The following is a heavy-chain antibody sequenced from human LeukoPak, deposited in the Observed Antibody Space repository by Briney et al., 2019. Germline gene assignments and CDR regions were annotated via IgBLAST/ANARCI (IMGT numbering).Heavy chain of an antibody. V-gene: IGHV1-2*02. J-gene: IGHJ3*02. CDR2: INPNSGGT. CDR3: ARDLATDAFDI. CDR1: GYTFTGYY. Sequence: ASVKVSCKAYGYTFTGYYMHWLRQAPGQGLEWMGWINPNSGGTNYAQKFQGRVTMTRDTSISTAYMELSRLRSDDTAVYYCARDLATDAFDIWGQGTMVTVSS.